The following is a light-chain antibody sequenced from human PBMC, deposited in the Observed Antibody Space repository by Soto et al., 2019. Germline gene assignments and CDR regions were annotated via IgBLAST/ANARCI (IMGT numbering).Light chain of an antibody. J-gene: IGKJ2*01. CDR2: GAS. V-gene: IGKV3-20*01. CDR1: PSVSSSY. Sequence: EIVLTQSPGTLSLSPGERATLSCRASPSVSSSYLAWYQQKPGQAPRLLIYGASSRATGIPDRFSGSGSGTDFTLTISRLEPEDFAVYYCQQYGSTYTFGQGTKLESK. CDR3: QQYGSTYT.